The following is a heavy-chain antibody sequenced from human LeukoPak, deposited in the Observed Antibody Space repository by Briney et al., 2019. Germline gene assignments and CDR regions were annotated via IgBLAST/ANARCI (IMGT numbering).Heavy chain of an antibody. CDR3: ARRLGSYSDDY. V-gene: IGHV3-21*01. CDR1: GFTFSSYA. Sequence: GGSLRLSCAASGFTFSSYAMNWVRQAPGKGLEWVSSISTSSSYIYYADSVKGRFTISRDNARNSLYLQMNTLRAEDTAVYYCARRLGSYSDDYWGQGTLVTVSS. D-gene: IGHD1-26*01. CDR2: ISTSSSYI. J-gene: IGHJ4*02.